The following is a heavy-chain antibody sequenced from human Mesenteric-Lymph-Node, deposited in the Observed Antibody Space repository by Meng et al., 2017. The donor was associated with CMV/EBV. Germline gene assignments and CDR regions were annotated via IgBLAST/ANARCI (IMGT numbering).Heavy chain of an antibody. CDR2: ISYDGNER. Sequence: SGFTFHNYAMHWVRQAPGKGLEWVAVISYDGNERYYADSIKGRFTISRDNSRNTLSLLMNSLTTDDTAVYYCVRVSTHYYDSSCFDYWGQGTLVTVSS. J-gene: IGHJ4*02. D-gene: IGHD3-22*01. CDR3: VRVSTHYYDSSCFDY. V-gene: IGHV3-30*04. CDR1: GFTFHNYA.